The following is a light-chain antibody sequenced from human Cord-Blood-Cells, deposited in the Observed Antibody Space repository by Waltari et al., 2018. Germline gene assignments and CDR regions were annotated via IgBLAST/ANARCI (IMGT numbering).Light chain of an antibody. CDR1: SSDAGGYNY. V-gene: IGLV2-14*01. CDR2: DVS. J-gene: IGLJ2*01. CDR3: SSYTSSSNVV. Sequence: QSALTQPASVSGSPGQSSTISCTRPSSDAGGYNYVSGYQQHPGKAPKLMIYDVSNRPSGVSNRFSGSKSGNTASLTISGLQAEDEADYYCSSYTSSSNVVFGGGTKLTVL.